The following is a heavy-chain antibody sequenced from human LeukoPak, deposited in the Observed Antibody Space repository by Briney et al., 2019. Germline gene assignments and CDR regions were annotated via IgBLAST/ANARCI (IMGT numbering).Heavy chain of an antibody. CDR2: IKEDGSEA. CDR3: ARDYTGGWNDY. J-gene: IGHJ4*02. D-gene: IGHD7-27*01. Sequence: GGSLRLSCAAAGFTFSRYWMSWVRQATGKGLECVAKIKEDGSEAHYVDSVKGRFTISRDNAKESLYLQMNSLRAEGTAVYYCARDYTGGWNDYWGQGIRVTVSS. V-gene: IGHV3-7*01. CDR1: GFTFSRYW.